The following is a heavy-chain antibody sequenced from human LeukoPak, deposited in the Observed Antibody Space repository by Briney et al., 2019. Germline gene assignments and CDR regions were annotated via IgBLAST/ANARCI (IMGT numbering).Heavy chain of an antibody. CDR2: IIPILGIA. CDR3: ARQYYDFWSGYPSYFDY. V-gene: IGHV1-69*02. CDR1: GGTFSSYT. J-gene: IGHJ4*02. D-gene: IGHD3-3*01. Sequence: SVKVSCEASGGTFSSYTISWVRQAPGQGLEWMGRIIPILGIANYAQKFPGRVTITADKSTSTAYMGLSSLRSEDTAVYYCARQYYDFWSGYPSYFDYWGQGTLVTVSS.